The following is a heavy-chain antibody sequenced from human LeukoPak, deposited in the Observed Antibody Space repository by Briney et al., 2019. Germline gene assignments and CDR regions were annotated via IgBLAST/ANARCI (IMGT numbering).Heavy chain of an antibody. CDR3: AGFNWNDDWDY. Sequence: SETLSLTCTVSGGSISSSSYYWGWIRQPPGKGLEWIGSIYYSGSTYYNPSLKSRVTISVDTSENQFSLKLSSVTAADTAVYYCAGFNWNDDWDYWGQGTLVTVSS. CDR2: IYYSGST. V-gene: IGHV4-39*07. D-gene: IGHD1-20*01. CDR1: GGSISSSSYY. J-gene: IGHJ4*02.